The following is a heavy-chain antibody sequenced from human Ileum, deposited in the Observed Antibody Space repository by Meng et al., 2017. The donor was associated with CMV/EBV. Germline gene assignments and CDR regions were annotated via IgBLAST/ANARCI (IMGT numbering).Heavy chain of an antibody. V-gene: IGHV3-13*01. D-gene: IGHD6-6*01. CDR2: IGTVGDT. CDR1: GFTFSSYD. Sequence: GGSLRLSCAASGFTFSSYDMHWVRQVTGKGLEWVSAIGTVGDTYYPDSVKGRFTISREDAKNSLYLQMNNLRAGDTAVYDCAREIRGSSGGHYYYGMDVWGQGTTVTVSS. CDR3: AREIRGSSGGHYYYGMDV. J-gene: IGHJ6*02.